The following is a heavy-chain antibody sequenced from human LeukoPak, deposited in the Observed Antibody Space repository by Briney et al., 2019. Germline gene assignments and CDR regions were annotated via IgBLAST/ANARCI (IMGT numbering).Heavy chain of an antibody. V-gene: IGHV3-23*01. D-gene: IGHD6-13*01. J-gene: IGHJ4*02. Sequence: GGSLRLSCAASGFTFSSYAMSWVRQAPGRGLEWVSSVDGGGGGTYYADSVKGRFTISRDNSKDTLYLQMNGLRAEDTAVYFCAKQSAGSAAWYSLHYDFWGQGTLVTVSS. CDR1: GFTFSSYA. CDR2: VDGGGGGT. CDR3: AKQSAGSAAWYSLHYDF.